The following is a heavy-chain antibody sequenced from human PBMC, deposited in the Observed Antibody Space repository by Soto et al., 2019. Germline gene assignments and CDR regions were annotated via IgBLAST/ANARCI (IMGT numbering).Heavy chain of an antibody. Sequence: GASVKVSCKASGGTFSSYAISWVRQAPGQGLEWMGGIILIFGTANYAQKFQGRVTITADESTSTAYMDLSSLRSEDTAVYYCARKARDRPAATKNYYYYYGMDVWGQGTTVTVSS. CDR1: GGTFSSYA. V-gene: IGHV1-69*13. D-gene: IGHD2-2*01. CDR2: IILIFGTA. CDR3: ARKARDRPAATKNYYYYYGMDV. J-gene: IGHJ6*02.